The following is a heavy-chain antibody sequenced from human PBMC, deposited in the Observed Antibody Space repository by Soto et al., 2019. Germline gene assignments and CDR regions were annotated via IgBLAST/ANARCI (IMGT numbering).Heavy chain of an antibody. CDR2: IYYSGST. V-gene: IGHV4-30-4*01. D-gene: IGHD3-16*01. J-gene: IGHJ4*02. Sequence: SETLSLTCTVSGGSISSGDYYWGWIRQPPGKGLEWIGYIYYSGSTYYNPSLKSRVTISVDTSKNQFSLKLSSVTAADTAVYYCAREVGGGTLDYWGQGTLVTVSS. CDR3: AREVGGGTLDY. CDR1: GGSISSGDYY.